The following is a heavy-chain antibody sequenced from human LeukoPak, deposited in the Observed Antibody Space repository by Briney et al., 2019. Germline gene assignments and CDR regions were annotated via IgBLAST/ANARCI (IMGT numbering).Heavy chain of an antibody. CDR3: ARTRSHFDY. CDR1: GFTFSSYG. CDR2: ISYDGSNK. Sequence: GGSLRLSCAASGFTFSSYGMHWVRQAPGKGLEWVAVISYDGSNKYYADSVKGRFTISRDNSKNTLYLQMNSLRAEDTAVYYCARTRSHFDYWGQGTLVTVSS. V-gene: IGHV3-30*03. J-gene: IGHJ4*02.